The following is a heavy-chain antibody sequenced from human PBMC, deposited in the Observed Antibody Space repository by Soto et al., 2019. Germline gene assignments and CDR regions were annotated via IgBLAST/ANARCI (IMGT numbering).Heavy chain of an antibody. V-gene: IGHV5-51*01. D-gene: IGHD3-10*01. CDR1: GHLFNNHW. J-gene: IGHJ5*02. Sequence: GESLKFSCKGPGHLFNNHWIGWVRQTPGKGLEWMGLIFTRDSETKTSPSFQGHVSFSVDNSINTVYLQWTSLKTTDTGIYFCARGYFDSGHGYDLWGQGTLVTVSS. CDR2: IFTRDSET. CDR3: ARGYFDSGHGYDL.